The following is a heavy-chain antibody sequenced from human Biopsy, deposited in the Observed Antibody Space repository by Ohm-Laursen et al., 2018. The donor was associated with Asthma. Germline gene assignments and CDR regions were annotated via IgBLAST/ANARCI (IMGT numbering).Heavy chain of an antibody. CDR1: GFAFRDFN. Sequence: SLRLSCAASGFAFRDFNINWVRQVPGKGLQWIASINSAGSYIYYADSVKGRFTTSRDNAKNSLFLQMNNLRAEDTAVYYCVRSGTKWELYDAFDIWGQGTMVTVSS. V-gene: IGHV3-21*01. D-gene: IGHD1/OR15-1a*01. CDR3: VRSGTKWELYDAFDI. J-gene: IGHJ3*02. CDR2: INSAGSYI.